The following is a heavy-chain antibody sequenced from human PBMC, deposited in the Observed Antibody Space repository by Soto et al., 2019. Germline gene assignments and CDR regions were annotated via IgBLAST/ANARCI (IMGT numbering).Heavy chain of an antibody. V-gene: IGHV3-7*01. CDR2: IKQDGSEK. D-gene: IGHD5-18*01. CDR3: ARDRGYSYGPNYYYYYGMDV. CDR1: GFTFSSYW. J-gene: IGHJ6*02. Sequence: GGSLRLSCAASGFTFSSYWMSWVRQAPGKGLEWVANIKQDGSEKYYVDSVKGRFTISRDNAKNSLYLQMNSLRAEDTAVYYCARDRGYSYGPNYYYYYGMDVWGQGTTVTVSS.